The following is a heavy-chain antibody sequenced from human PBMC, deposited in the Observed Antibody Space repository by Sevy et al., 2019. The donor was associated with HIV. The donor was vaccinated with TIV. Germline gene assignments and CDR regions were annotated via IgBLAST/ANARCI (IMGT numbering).Heavy chain of an antibody. CDR1: GFSFNGYG. D-gene: IGHD6-19*01. J-gene: IGHJ4*02. V-gene: IGHV3-33*01. CDR3: ARESLAVAGIGYYFHS. CDR2: IWYDGTTK. Sequence: GGSLRLSCAASGFSFNGYGMHWVRQAPGKGLEWLAVIWYDGTTKEYADSVKGRFTISRDNSENTLYLQMNSLRAEDTDVYYCARESLAVAGIGYYFHSWGQGTLVTVSS.